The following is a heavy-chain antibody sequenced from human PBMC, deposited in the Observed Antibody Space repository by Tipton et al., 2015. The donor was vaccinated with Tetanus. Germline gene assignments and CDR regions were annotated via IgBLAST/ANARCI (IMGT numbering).Heavy chain of an antibody. CDR1: GFIFSSYG. D-gene: IGHD2-15*01. J-gene: IGHJ4*02. Sequence: SLRLSCAESGFIFSSYGIHWVRQAPGKGLEWVAVSWYDGTDKYYADSVKGRFTISRDNSKNPLYLQMNSLRAEDTAVFYCAIEADCSGGSCFSGDFDNWGQGTQVTVSS. CDR2: SWYDGTDK. CDR3: AIEADCSGGSCFSGDFDN. V-gene: IGHV3-33*01.